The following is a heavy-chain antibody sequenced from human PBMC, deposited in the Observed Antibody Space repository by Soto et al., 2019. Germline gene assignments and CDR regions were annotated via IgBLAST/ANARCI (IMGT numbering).Heavy chain of an antibody. CDR3: AKVGYSRPRAEYFQH. CDR2: ISGSGGST. J-gene: IGHJ1*01. CDR1: GFTFSSYA. V-gene: IGHV3-23*01. D-gene: IGHD6-13*01. Sequence: PGGSLRLSCAASGFTFSSYAMSWVRQAPGKGLEWVSAISGSGGSTYYADSVKGRFTISRDNSKNTLYLQMNSLRAEDTAVYYCAKVGYSRPRAEYFQHWGQGTLVTVPQ.